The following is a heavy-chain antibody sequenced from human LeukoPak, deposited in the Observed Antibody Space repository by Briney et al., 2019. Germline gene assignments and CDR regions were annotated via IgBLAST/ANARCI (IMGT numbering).Heavy chain of an antibody. CDR3: ARVNGDIDY. Sequence: ASVKVSCRASGYTFTNYDINRVRQATGQGLEWMGWMNPKSGYTGYAQKFQGRVTITRDTSISTAYMELRGLRSEATAVYHCARVNGDIDYWGQGTLVTVSS. D-gene: IGHD4-17*01. J-gene: IGHJ4*02. V-gene: IGHV1-8*03. CDR1: GYTFTNYD. CDR2: MNPKSGYT.